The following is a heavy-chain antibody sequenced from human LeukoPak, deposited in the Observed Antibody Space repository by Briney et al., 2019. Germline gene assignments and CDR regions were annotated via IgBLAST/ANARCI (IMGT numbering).Heavy chain of an antibody. V-gene: IGHV3-48*03. CDR2: LSSSGSAF. Sequence: AGGSLRLSCAASGFTFSSYEMNWVRQAPGKGLEWIAYLSSSGSAFSYADSVKGRFTIARDNAKNSVYLEMNSLRADDTAVYYCARSARLMKGVVEVTALDEWGQGTLVTVSS. D-gene: IGHD3-3*01. J-gene: IGHJ4*02. CDR1: GFTFSSYE. CDR3: ARSARLMKGVVEVTALDE.